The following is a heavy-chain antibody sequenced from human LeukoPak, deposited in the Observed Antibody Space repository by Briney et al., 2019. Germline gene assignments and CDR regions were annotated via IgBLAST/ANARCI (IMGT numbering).Heavy chain of an antibody. CDR2: IGAYNGNT. CDR1: GYTFTSFG. V-gene: IGHV1-18*01. J-gene: IGHJ4*02. D-gene: IGHD2-2*01. CDR3: ARDHQYDFDY. Sequence: ASVKVSCKASGYTFTSFGISWVRQAPGQGLEWMGWIGAYNGNTNYAQKLQGRVTMTTDTSTSTAYMELRSLTSDDTAVYFCARDHQYDFDYWGQGTPVTVSS.